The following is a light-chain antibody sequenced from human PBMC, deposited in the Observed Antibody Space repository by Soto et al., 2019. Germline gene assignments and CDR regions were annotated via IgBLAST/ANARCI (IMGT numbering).Light chain of an antibody. Sequence: DIQMTQSPSTLSASVGDRVTITCRASQSIKNWLASYQQKPGEAPKLLIYKASTLESGVPSRFSGSGSGTEFTLTISCLQPDDVATYYCQQYSSYSQFTFGPGTKVDIK. J-gene: IGKJ3*01. CDR2: KAS. CDR3: QQYSSYSQFT. V-gene: IGKV1-5*03. CDR1: QSIKNW.